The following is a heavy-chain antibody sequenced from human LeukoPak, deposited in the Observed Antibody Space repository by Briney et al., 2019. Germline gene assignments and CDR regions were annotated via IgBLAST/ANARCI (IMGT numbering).Heavy chain of an antibody. CDR3: ARDVWFID. CDR2: ISTGDST. J-gene: IGHJ4*02. Sequence: GGSLRLSCAASGFRLDGYYMTWVRQAPGKGLEWVSSISTGDSTYVADSVKGRFTISRHSAENTISLQMNRLQSDDTAVSFCARDVWFIDWGQGTLVTVCS. D-gene: IGHD3-10*01. CDR1: GFRLDGYY. V-gene: IGHV3-53*04.